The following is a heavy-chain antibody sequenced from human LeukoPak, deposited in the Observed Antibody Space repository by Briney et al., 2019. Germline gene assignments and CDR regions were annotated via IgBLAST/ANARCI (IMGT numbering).Heavy chain of an antibody. J-gene: IGHJ6*04. V-gene: IGHV3-64D*06. CDR3: VKDSDCRSTSCYALFMDV. Sequence: GGSLRLSCSASGFTFNNYAMHWVRQAPGKGLEYVSGISSNGGSTYYADSVKGRFIISRDNSKNTLYLQMSSLRAEDTAVYYCVKDSDCRSTSCYALFMDVRGKGTTVTVSS. CDR1: GFTFNNYA. D-gene: IGHD2-2*01. CDR2: ISSNGGST.